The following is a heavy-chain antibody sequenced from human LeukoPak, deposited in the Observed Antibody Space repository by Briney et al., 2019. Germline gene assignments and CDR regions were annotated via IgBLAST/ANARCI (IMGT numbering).Heavy chain of an antibody. V-gene: IGHV4-61*02. CDR3: ARVASGLPSSYWFDP. Sequence: SETLSLTCTVSGGSISSGSYYWSWIRQPAGKGLEWIGRIYTSGSTNYNPSLKSRVTISVDTSKNQFSLKLSSVTAADTAVCYCARVASGLPSSYWFDPWGQGALVTVSS. CDR1: GGSISSGSYY. CDR2: IYTSGST. J-gene: IGHJ5*02. D-gene: IGHD3-10*01.